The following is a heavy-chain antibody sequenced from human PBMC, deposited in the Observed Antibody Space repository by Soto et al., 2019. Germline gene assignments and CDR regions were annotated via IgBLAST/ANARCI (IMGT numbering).Heavy chain of an antibody. CDR1: GFTFSSAW. Sequence: EVQLVESGGGLVKPGGSLRLSCAASGFTFSSAWLNWVRQAPGKGLEWVGRIKGKVHGETTDYAAPVKRRFSISRDDSSNTLHLQMNSLEIEDTAVYYCTADPHYYTGGVAYWGQGALVTVSS. D-gene: IGHD2-8*02. V-gene: IGHV3-15*07. CDR2: IKGKVHGETT. J-gene: IGHJ4*02. CDR3: TADPHYYTGGVAY.